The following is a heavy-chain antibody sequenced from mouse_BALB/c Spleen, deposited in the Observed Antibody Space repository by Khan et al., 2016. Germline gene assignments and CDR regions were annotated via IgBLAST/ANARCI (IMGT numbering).Heavy chain of an antibody. CDR1: GYSITSGYY. J-gene: IGHJ2*01. CDR3: AGDSNYFDY. Sequence: EVKLLESGPGLVKPSQSLSLTCSVTGYSITSGYYWNWIRQFPGNKLEWMGYISYDGSNNYNPSLKNRISITRDTSKNQFFLKLNSVTTEDTATYYCAGDSNYFDYWGQGTTLTVSS. CDR2: ISYDGSN. V-gene: IGHV3-6*02.